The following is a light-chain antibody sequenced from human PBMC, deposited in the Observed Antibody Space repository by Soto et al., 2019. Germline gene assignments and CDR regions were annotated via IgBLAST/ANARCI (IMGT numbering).Light chain of an antibody. Sequence: QSALTQPASVSGSPEQSITISCTGTSNDVGRYNLVSWYQQHPGKAPKVMIYEATKRPSGVSNRFSGSKSGNTASLTISGLQAEDEADYYCCAYVGSGTVVFGGGTKLTVL. CDR1: SNDVGRYNL. J-gene: IGLJ3*02. V-gene: IGLV2-23*01. CDR2: EAT. CDR3: CAYVGSGTVV.